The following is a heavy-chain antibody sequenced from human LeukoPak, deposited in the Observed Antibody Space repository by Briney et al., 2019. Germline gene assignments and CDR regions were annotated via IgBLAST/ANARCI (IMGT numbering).Heavy chain of an antibody. Sequence: PGGSLRLSCAASGSPFSNFRMHWVRHAPGKGLVWVSRINSDGITTTYADSVKGRFTISRDNAKNTLYLQMNSLRAEDTAIYYCARTHYGGAYGDYWGQGTLVTVSS. CDR1: GSPFSNFR. V-gene: IGHV3-74*01. CDR2: INSDGITT. J-gene: IGHJ4*02. CDR3: ARTHYGGAYGDY. D-gene: IGHD4/OR15-4a*01.